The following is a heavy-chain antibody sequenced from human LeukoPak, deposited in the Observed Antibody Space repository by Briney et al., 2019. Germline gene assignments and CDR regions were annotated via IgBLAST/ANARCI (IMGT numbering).Heavy chain of an antibody. V-gene: IGHV3-23*01. Sequence: PGGSLRLSXAASGFTFSSYAMSWVRQAPGKGLEWVSAISGSGGSTYYAGSVKGRFTISRDNSKNQLYLQMNSLRAEDTAVYYCAKDLKRWQQLRWFDPWGQGTLVTVSS. D-gene: IGHD6-13*01. CDR3: AKDLKRWQQLRWFDP. CDR2: ISGSGGST. J-gene: IGHJ5*02. CDR1: GFTFSSYA.